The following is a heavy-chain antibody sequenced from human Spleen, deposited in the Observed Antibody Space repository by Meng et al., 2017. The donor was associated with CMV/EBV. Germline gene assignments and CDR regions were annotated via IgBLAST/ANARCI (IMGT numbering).Heavy chain of an antibody. Sequence: ASVKVSCKASGYTFTSCGISWVRQAPGQGLEWMGWISTYNGNTVYAQKLQGRVTMTTDTSTSTAYMELRSLRSDDTAVYYCARDADWGRAAAATPLRYWGQGTLVTVSS. CDR2: ISTYNGNT. V-gene: IGHV1-18*01. CDR1: GYTFTSCG. CDR3: ARDADWGRAAAATPLRY. J-gene: IGHJ4*02. D-gene: IGHD6-13*01.